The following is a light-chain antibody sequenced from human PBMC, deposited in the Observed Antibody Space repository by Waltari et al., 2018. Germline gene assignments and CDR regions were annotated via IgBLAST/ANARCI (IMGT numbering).Light chain of an antibody. CDR1: QNINRW. CDR3: QHYSSYPPT. J-gene: IGKJ4*01. V-gene: IGKV1-5*03. CDR2: KAS. Sequence: DIQMTQSPSTLSASVGDRVTITCRASQNINRWLAWYQQKTGKAPKLLISKASTLENEVPSRFSGSGFGTEVTLTSTRLQPDDSATFYCQHYSSYPPTFGGGTKVEIK.